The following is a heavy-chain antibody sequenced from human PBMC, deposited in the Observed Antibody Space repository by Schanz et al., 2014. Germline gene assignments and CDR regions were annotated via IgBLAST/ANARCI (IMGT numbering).Heavy chain of an antibody. CDR2: INPTGGST. Sequence: QVRLVQSGAEVKKPGSSVKVSCTSSGATFNSYAFGWVRQAPGQGLEWMGIINPTGGSTSYAQRFQGRVTVTRDTSTSTVYMELSSLRSEDTAVYYCAKDRGADYGDYGFAFDIWGQGTMVTVSS. V-gene: IGHV1-46*02. CDR3: AKDRGADYGDYGFAFDI. CDR1: GATFNSYA. J-gene: IGHJ3*02. D-gene: IGHD4-17*01.